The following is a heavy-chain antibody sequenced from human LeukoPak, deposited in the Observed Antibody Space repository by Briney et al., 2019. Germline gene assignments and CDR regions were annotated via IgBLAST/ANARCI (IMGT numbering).Heavy chain of an antibody. J-gene: IGHJ6*03. CDR3: ARATTGTSQELDV. CDR2: IYYSGST. D-gene: IGHD1-1*01. Sequence: PSETLSLTCTVSGGSISSGDYYWSWIRQPPGKGLEWIGYIYYSGSTYYNPSLKTRVTISVDTSKNQFSLKLSSVTAADTAVYYCARATTGTSQELDVWCKGTTVTVSS. V-gene: IGHV4-30-4*08. CDR1: GGSISSGDYY.